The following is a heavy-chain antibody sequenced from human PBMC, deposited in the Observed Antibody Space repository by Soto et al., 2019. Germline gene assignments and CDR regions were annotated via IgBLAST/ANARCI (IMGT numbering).Heavy chain of an antibody. V-gene: IGHV1-8*01. Sequence: SVKVSCKASGYTFTSYDINWVRQATGQGLEWMGWMNPNSGNTGYAQKFQGRVTMTRNTSISTAYMELSSLRSEDTAVYYCAIHPFSYCSSTSCYFYWGQGTLVTVSS. D-gene: IGHD2-2*01. J-gene: IGHJ4*02. CDR3: AIHPFSYCSSTSCYFY. CDR2: MNPNSGNT. CDR1: GYTFTSYD.